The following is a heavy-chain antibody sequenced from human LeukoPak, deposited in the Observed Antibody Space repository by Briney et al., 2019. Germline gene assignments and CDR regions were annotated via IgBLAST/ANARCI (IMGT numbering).Heavy chain of an antibody. D-gene: IGHD3-22*01. V-gene: IGHV4-59*12. Sequence: SETLSLTCTVSGGSISSYYWSWIRQPPGKGLEWIGYMYYSGSTNYNPSLKSRVTISVDTSKNQFSLKLSSVTAADTAVYYCARDRIYYDSSGYYYAEIRAFDIWGQGTMVTVSS. CDR1: GGSISSYY. J-gene: IGHJ3*02. CDR3: ARDRIYYDSSGYYYAEIRAFDI. CDR2: MYYSGST.